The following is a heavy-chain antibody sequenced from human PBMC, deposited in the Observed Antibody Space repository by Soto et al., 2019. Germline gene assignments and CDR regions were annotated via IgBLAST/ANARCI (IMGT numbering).Heavy chain of an antibody. CDR2: IYYSGST. Sequence: SETLSLTCTVSGGSISSYYWSWIRQPPGKGLEWIGYIYYSGSTNYNPSLKSRVTISVDTSKNQFSLKLSSVTAADTAVYYCARLRNCSGGSCYGKAGWFDPWGQGTLVTVSS. CDR3: ARLRNCSGGSCYGKAGWFDP. J-gene: IGHJ5*02. V-gene: IGHV4-59*08. D-gene: IGHD2-15*01. CDR1: GGSISSYY.